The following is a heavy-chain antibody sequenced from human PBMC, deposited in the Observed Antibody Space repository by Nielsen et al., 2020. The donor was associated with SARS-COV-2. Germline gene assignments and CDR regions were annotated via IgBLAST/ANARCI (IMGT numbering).Heavy chain of an antibody. D-gene: IGHD2-2*01. Sequence: SETLSLTCAVSGGSVSSNDWWTWVRPSPGKGLEWIGEVSHSGSINYNPSLKSRVTLSMDKSKRQFSLRLTSVSAADTAVYFCARGDLVVVPSPILGLGPFFYYFYLDVLGKGTTVIVSS. J-gene: IGHJ6*03. CDR1: GGSVSSNDW. V-gene: IGHV4-4*02. CDR2: VSHSGSI. CDR3: ARGDLVVVPSPILGLGPFFYYFYLDV.